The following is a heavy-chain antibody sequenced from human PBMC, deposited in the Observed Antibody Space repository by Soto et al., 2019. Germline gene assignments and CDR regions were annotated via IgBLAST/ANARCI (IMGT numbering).Heavy chain of an antibody. V-gene: IGHV3-7*05. J-gene: IGHJ4*02. D-gene: IGHD1-26*01. Sequence: EVQLVESGGGLVQPGGSLRLSCAASGFTFRNYWMSWVRQAPGKGLEWVAYIKEDGSEEYYVGSVKGRFTISRDNAKDSLYLQMNSLRAEDTAVYYCASAGIVGATVIDYWGQGTLVTVSS. CDR2: IKEDGSEE. CDR3: ASAGIVGATVIDY. CDR1: GFTFRNYW.